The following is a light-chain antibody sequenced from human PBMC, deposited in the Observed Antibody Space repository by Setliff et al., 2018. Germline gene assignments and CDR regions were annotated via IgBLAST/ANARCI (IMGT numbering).Light chain of an antibody. CDR1: NIGSKS. CDR2: YDS. V-gene: IGLV3-21*04. CDR3: QVWDSSSDHPGV. Sequence: SYALTQPPSVSVAPGKTARITCGGNNIGSKSVHWYQQKPGQAPVLVIYYDSDRPSGIPERFSGSNSGNTATLTISRVEAGDEADYYCQVWDSSSDHPGVFGTGTKVTVL. J-gene: IGLJ1*01.